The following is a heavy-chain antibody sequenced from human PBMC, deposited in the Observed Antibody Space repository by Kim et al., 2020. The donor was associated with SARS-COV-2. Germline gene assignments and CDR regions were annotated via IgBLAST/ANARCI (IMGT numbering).Heavy chain of an antibody. J-gene: IGHJ4*02. D-gene: IGHD1-26*01. V-gene: IGHV1-8*01. CDR3: ARDGSGSDYGWFDY. Sequence: YAPKFQGRVTMTRNTSISTAYMELSSLRSEDTAMYYCARDGSGSDYGWFDYWGQGTPVTVSS.